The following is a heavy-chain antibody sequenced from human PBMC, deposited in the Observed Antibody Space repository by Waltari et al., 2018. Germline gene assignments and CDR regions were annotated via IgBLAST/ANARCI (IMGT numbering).Heavy chain of an antibody. V-gene: IGHV4-39*01. CDR3: ARPGRVGGGSLMGLDY. CDR1: GGSISSTSYY. CDR2: FSYDANP. J-gene: IGHJ4*02. D-gene: IGHD2-15*01. Sequence: QLQLQESGPGLVKPSETLSLTCSVSGGSISSTSYYWGWIRQPPGKGLEWIGSFSYDANPDYNPSLKRRITISVDTSKNQFSLQLRSVTAADTAIYYCARPGRVGGGSLMGLDYWGQGTLVTVSS.